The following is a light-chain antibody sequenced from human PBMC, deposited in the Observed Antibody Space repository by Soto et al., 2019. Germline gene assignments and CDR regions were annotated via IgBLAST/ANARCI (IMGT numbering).Light chain of an antibody. Sequence: EMVMTQSPATLSVSPGERATLSCRASQSVSSNLAWYQQKPGQAPRLLIYGASTRATGVPARFSGSGSGTEFTLTISSLQSEDFAVDHCQPYNSWPRTFGQGTKVESK. J-gene: IGKJ1*01. V-gene: IGKV3-15*01. CDR2: GAS. CDR3: QPYNSWPRT. CDR1: QSVSSN.